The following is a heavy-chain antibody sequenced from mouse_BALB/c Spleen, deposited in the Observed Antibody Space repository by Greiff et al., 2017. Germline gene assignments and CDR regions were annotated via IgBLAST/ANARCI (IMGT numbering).Heavy chain of an antibody. CDR3: ARSGIAFAY. J-gene: IGHJ3*01. CDR2: INPSNGRT. V-gene: IGHV1S81*02. D-gene: IGHD3-1*01. Sequence: VQLQQPGAELVKPGASVKLSCKASGYTFTSYWMHWVKQRPGQGLEWIGEINPSNGRTNYNEKFKSKATLTVDKSSSTAYMQLSSLTSEDSAVYYCARSGIAFAYWGQGTLVTVSA. CDR1: GYTFTSYW.